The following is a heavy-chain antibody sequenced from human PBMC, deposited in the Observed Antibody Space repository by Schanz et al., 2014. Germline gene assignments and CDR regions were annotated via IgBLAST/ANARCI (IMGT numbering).Heavy chain of an antibody. Sequence: EVRLVESGGGLVQPGGSLRLSCEASGFTFSSYAMSWVRQAPGKGLEWVSAISGSGGSTYYADSVKGRFTISRDNSKNTLYLQMNSLRAEDTAVYYCAKDLLYGAPMPLNHLDYWGQGTLVTVSS. CDR1: GFTFSSYA. CDR3: AKDLLYGAPMPLNHLDY. D-gene: IGHD2-2*01. CDR2: ISGSGGST. V-gene: IGHV3-23*04. J-gene: IGHJ4*02.